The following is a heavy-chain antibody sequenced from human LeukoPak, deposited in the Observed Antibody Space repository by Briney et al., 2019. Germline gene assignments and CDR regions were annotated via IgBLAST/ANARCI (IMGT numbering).Heavy chain of an antibody. CDR3: ARSWYSSSWYRFDY. Sequence: PSQTLSLTCTVSGGSISSGSYYWSWIRQPAGKGLEWIGRIYTSGSTNYNPSLKSRVTISVDTSKNQFSLKLSSVTAADTAVYYCARSWYSSSWYRFDYWAREPWSPSPQ. V-gene: IGHV4-61*02. CDR2: IYTSGST. J-gene: IGHJ4*02. D-gene: IGHD6-13*01. CDR1: GGSISSGSYY.